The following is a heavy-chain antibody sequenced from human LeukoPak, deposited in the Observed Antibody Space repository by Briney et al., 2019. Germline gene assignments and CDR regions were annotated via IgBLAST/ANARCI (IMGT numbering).Heavy chain of an antibody. Sequence: GRSLRLSCTASGFTFSSYAMHWVRQAPGKGLEWVAGISYDGYNKYYADSVKGRFTISRDNSKNTLYLQMNSLRAEDTAVYYCARDPYDSSGYPMGYWGQGTLVTVSS. CDR1: GFTFSSYA. CDR2: ISYDGYNK. CDR3: ARDPYDSSGYPMGY. J-gene: IGHJ4*02. D-gene: IGHD3-22*01. V-gene: IGHV3-30-3*01.